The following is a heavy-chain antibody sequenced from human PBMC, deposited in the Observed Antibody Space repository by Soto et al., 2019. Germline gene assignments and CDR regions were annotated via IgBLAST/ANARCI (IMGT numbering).Heavy chain of an antibody. CDR3: ARAGIAAPRSGEYALDV. CDR1: GYTFTDYY. CDR2: INPKSGGT. J-gene: IGHJ6*02. Sequence: QVQLVQSGAEVKKPGASVKVSCKASGYTFTDYYIHWVRQAPGQGLEWMGWINPKSGGTKNAQKFRGRVTLTWDTSISTVYMDLSSLTSDDSAVHYCARAGIAAPRSGEYALDVWGQETTVTVSS. V-gene: IGHV1-2*02. D-gene: IGHD6-13*01.